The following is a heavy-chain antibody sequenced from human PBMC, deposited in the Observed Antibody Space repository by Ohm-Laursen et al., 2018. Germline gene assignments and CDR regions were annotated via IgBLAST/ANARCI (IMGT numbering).Heavy chain of an antibody. D-gene: IGHD3-10*01. CDR1: GYTFTGYY. Sequence: GASVKVSCKASGYTFTGYYMHWVRQAPGQGLEWMGWINPNSGGTNYAQKFQGRVTMTRDTSISTAYMELSRLRSDDTAVYYCAREGLPGFDYYYGMDVWGQGTTVTVSS. CDR3: AREGLPGFDYYYGMDV. J-gene: IGHJ6*02. V-gene: IGHV1-2*02. CDR2: INPNSGGT.